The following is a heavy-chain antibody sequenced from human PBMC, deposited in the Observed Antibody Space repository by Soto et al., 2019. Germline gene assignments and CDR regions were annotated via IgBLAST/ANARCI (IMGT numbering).Heavy chain of an antibody. CDR2: IKHDGSEK. CDR3: VRDRSGSYLEGFDY. D-gene: IGHD1-26*01. CDR1: GFTFSSYW. J-gene: IGHJ4*01. Sequence: EVKLVESGGGLVHLGGSRRLSCAAYGFTFSSYWITWVRQAPGKGLEWVANIKHDGSEKYYVDSVNGRFTISRDNARNSVFLEMKSLRAEDTAVYSCVRDRSGSYLEGFDYWGHGTLVTGSS. V-gene: IGHV3-7*01.